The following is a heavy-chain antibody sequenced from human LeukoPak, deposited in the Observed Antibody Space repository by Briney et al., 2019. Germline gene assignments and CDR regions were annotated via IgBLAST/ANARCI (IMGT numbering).Heavy chain of an antibody. CDR1: GFTLSSYA. V-gene: IGHV3-23*01. CDR2: TSSSDSGK. D-gene: IGHD3-22*01. CDR3: ARDGSGYYDTSGYRN. Sequence: GGSLRLSCVVSGFTLSSYAMSWVRQAPGKGLEWVAATSSSDSGKYHADSVRGRFTISRDNSKNTVYLQMNSLRAEDAAVYYCARDGSGYYDTSGYRNWGQGTLVTVSS. J-gene: IGHJ4*02.